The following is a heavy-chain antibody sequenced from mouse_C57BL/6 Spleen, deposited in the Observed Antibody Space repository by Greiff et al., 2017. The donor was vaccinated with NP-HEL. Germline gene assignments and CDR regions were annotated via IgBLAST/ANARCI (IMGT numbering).Heavy chain of an antibody. D-gene: IGHD1-1*01. V-gene: IGHV5-9-1*02. Sequence: EVKLMESGEGLVKPGGSLKLSCAASGFTFSSYAMSWVRQTPEKRLEWVAYISSGGDYIYYADTVKGRFTISRDNARNTLYLQMSSLKSEDTAMYYCTRVILLRVGAMDYWGQGTSVTVSS. J-gene: IGHJ4*01. CDR2: ISSGGDYI. CDR1: GFTFSSYA. CDR3: TRVILLRVGAMDY.